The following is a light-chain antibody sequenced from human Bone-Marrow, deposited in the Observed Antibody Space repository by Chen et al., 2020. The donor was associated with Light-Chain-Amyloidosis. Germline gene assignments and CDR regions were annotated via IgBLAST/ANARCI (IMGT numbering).Light chain of an antibody. V-gene: IGLV2-8*01. J-gene: IGLJ3*02. CDR3: HSYAGNNNWV. CDR2: EVT. Sequence: QSALTQPPSASGSPGQSVAISCTGTSRDVGVYDSVSWYQQHPGKAPKLMIYEVTKRPSGVPDRFSGSKSGSTASLTVSGLQAEDEADYYCHSYAGNNNWVFGGGTKLTVL. CDR1: SRDVGVYDS.